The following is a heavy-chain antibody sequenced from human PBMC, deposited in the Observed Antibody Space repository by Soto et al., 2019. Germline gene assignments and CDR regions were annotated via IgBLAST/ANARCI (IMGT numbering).Heavy chain of an antibody. D-gene: IGHD3-3*01. CDR1: GGSFSGYC. J-gene: IGHJ6*02. CDR2: INHIGST. V-gene: IGHV4-34*01. CDR3: AAEFWYGLDV. Sequence: SETLSLTCAVYGGSFSGYCWSWLRQPPGKGLEWVGEINHIGSTNYNPSLKSRVAISVDTYKNQFSLNLTAVTAADTAVYYCAAEFWYGLDVWGQGTTVTVSS.